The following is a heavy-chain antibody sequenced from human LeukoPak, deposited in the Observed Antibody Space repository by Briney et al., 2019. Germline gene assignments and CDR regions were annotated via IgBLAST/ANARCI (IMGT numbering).Heavy chain of an antibody. Sequence: SETLSLTCTVSGGSISSYYWTWIRQPPGRGLEWIGYIYDSGSTNYNPSLKSRVTISVDTSKNQFSLDLSSVTAADTAVYYCARATTVTTYLGYWGQGTLVTVSS. V-gene: IGHV4-59*01. CDR3: ARATTVTTYLGY. CDR2: IYDSGST. D-gene: IGHD4-17*01. CDR1: GGSISSYY. J-gene: IGHJ4*02.